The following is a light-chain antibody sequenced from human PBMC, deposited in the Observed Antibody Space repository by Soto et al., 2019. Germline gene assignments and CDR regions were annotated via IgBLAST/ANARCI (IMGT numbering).Light chain of an antibody. CDR2: GAS. CDR3: QQYSTYTPRT. V-gene: IGKV3-20*01. Sequence: DIALPQSPATLSLSPGERATLSCSASQSVSSSYLAWYQQKPGQAPRLLIYGASSRATGIPDRFSGSGSGTEFTLTISSLQPDDFATYYCQQYSTYTPRTFGQGTKVDIK. J-gene: IGKJ1*01. CDR1: QSVSSSY.